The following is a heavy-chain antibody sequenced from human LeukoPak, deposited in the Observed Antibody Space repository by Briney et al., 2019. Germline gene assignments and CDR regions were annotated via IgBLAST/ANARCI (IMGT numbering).Heavy chain of an antibody. D-gene: IGHD7-27*01. CDR1: GGTCRGYY. Sequence: SETLSLTCAIYGGTCRGYYWSWIRQPPGKGLEWIGEIHYTGATNYKPSLKSRVTISGDPSKNQVSLRVSSVTAADTAVYYCARGVLGPYYFDLWGRGTLVTVSS. CDR2: IHYTGAT. J-gene: IGHJ2*01. CDR3: ARGVLGPYYFDL. V-gene: IGHV4-34*01.